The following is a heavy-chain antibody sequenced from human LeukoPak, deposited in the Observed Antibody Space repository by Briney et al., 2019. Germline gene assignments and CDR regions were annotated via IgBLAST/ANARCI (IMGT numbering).Heavy chain of an antibody. D-gene: IGHD1-26*01. J-gene: IGHJ6*03. V-gene: IGHV3-74*01. CDR2: INSDGSST. CDR1: GFTFSSYW. CDR3: ARGEGYYYYYMDV. Sequence: GGSLRLSCAASGFTFSSYWMHWVRQAPGKGLVWVSRINSDGSSTSYADSVKGRFTISGDSAKNTLYLQMNSLRAEDTAVYYCARGEGYYYYYMDVWGKGTTVTVSS.